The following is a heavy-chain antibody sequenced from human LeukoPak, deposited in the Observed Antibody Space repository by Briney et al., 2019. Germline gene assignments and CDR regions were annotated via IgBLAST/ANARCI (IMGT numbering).Heavy chain of an antibody. Sequence: GASLKISGKGSGYSFTSYWIGWVRQMPGKGLEWMGIIYPGYSDTRYSPSFQGQVTIAAEKSISTAYLQWSSLKASDTAMYYCARYPHNYDSSGYYPFYYGMDVWGQGTTVTVSS. CDR3: ARYPHNYDSSGYYPFYYGMDV. CDR1: GYSFTSYW. V-gene: IGHV5-51*01. D-gene: IGHD3-22*01. J-gene: IGHJ6*02. CDR2: IYPGYSDT.